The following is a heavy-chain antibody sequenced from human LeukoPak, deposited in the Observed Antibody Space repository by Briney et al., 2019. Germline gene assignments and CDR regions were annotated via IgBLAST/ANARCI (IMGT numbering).Heavy chain of an antibody. V-gene: IGHV1-8*01. CDR3: ARGLGTYDSSELTWPMISF. D-gene: IGHD3-22*01. CDR2: MNPDRGDT. Sequence: ASVKVSCKASGYTFTSYEINWVRQASGQGLEWMGWMNPDRGDTAYSQKFQGRITMTRSTSISTAYMELSSLRSEDTAVYYCARGLGTYDSSELTWPMISFWGQGTVVTVSS. CDR1: GYTFTSYE. J-gene: IGHJ4*02.